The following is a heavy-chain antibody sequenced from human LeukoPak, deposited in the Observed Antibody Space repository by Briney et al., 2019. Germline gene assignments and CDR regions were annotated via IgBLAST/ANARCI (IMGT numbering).Heavy chain of an antibody. CDR2: INPNSGGT. J-gene: IGHJ2*01. Sequence: ASVKVSCKASGYTFTGYYMHGVRQAPAQGGEWMRWINPNSGGTNYAQTFQGRVTIIRDTSLSTAYMELSSLISGDTAVVYCASGNSVDTAMVSTVYWYFDLWGRGTLVTVSS. V-gene: IGHV1-2*02. D-gene: IGHD5-18*01. CDR3: ASGNSVDTAMVSTVYWYFDL. CDR1: GYTFTGYY.